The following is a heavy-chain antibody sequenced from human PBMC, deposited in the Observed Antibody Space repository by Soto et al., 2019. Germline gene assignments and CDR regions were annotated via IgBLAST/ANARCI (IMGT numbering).Heavy chain of an antibody. J-gene: IGHJ6*02. D-gene: IGHD3-3*01. CDR3: AREADFWSGYSNYYYSMDV. Sequence: SVKVSCKASGGTFSSYAISWVRQAPGQGLEWMGGIIPIFGTANYAQKFQGRVTITADKSTSTAYMELSSLRSEDTAVYYCAREADFWSGYSNYYYSMDVWGQGTTVTVSS. CDR1: GGTFSSYA. V-gene: IGHV1-69*06. CDR2: IIPIFGTA.